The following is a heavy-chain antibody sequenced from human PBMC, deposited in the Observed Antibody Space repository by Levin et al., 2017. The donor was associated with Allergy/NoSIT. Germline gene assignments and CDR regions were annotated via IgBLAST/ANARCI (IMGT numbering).Heavy chain of an antibody. CDR3: ARARNTYDSSGLGN. CDR1: GGSFSGYY. CDR2: INHSGST. Sequence: NPSETLSLTCAVYGGSFSGYYWSWIRQPPGKGLEWIGEINHSGSTNYNPSLKSRVTISVDTSKNQFSLKLSSVTAADTAVYYCARARNTYDSSGLGNWGQGTLVTVSS. V-gene: IGHV4-34*01. D-gene: IGHD3-22*01. J-gene: IGHJ4*02.